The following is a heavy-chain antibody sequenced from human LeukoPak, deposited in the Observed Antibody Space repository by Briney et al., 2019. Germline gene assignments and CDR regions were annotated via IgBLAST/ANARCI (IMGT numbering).Heavy chain of an antibody. D-gene: IGHD2/OR15-2a*01. V-gene: IGHV4-4*07. CDR2: IYTSGIT. CDR3: AREASPYTYFSSGMDV. CDR1: GGSISRYY. J-gene: IGHJ6*02. Sequence: SETPSLTCTVSGGSISRYYWSWIRQSAGKGLEWIGRIYTSGITNYNPSLKSRVTMSIDTSRNQFSLKLSSVTAADTALYYCAREASPYTYFSSGMDVWGQGTTVTVSS.